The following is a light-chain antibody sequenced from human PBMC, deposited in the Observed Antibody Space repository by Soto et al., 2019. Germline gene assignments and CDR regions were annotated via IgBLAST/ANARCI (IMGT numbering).Light chain of an antibody. CDR1: ESLFGF. CDR2: GVS. CDR3: QSYNDWPFA. J-gene: IGKJ2*01. V-gene: IGKV3-15*01. Sequence: DIVLTQYPANLSESPGDRVTISCRASESLFGFLAWYQQKPGQAHRLLMYGVSTRATGIPARFSGGGSATDFTLTISSLQSDDSAFYFCQSYNDWPFASGLGTRLEI.